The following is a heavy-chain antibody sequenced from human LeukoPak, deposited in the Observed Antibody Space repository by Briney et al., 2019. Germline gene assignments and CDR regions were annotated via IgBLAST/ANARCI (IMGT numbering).Heavy chain of an antibody. J-gene: IGHJ4*02. CDR2: ISSSSSYI. D-gene: IGHD4-23*01. CDR3: ARQDYGGNSGLDY. CDR1: GFTFSSYS. V-gene: IGHV3-21*01. Sequence: GGSLRLSCAASGFTFSSYSMNRVRQAPGKGLEWVSSISSSSSYIYYADSVKGRFTISRDNAKNSLYLQMNSLRAEDTAVYYCARQDYGGNSGLDYWGQGTLVTVSS.